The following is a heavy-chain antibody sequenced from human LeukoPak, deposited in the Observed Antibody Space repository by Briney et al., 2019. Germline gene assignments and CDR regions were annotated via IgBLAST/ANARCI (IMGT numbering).Heavy chain of an antibody. J-gene: IGHJ6*02. D-gene: IGHD6-19*01. CDR2: ISSSSSYI. V-gene: IGHV3-21*04. Sequence: GGSLRLSCAASGFTFSSYSMNWVRQAPGKGLEWVSSISSSSSYIYYADSVKGRFTISRDNSKNTLYLQMNSLRADDTAVYYCANTYSSGWYSAYYYGMDVWGQGTTVTVSS. CDR3: ANTYSSGWYSAYYYGMDV. CDR1: GFTFSSYS.